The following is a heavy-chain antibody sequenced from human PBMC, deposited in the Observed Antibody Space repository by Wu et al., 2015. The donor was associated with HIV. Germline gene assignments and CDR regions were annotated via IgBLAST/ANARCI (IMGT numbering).Heavy chain of an antibody. CDR3: LTAIDGIVY. V-gene: IGHV1-2*02. Sequence: QVQLVQSGAELRKSGASAKVSCTATGYTFTAYYVHWVRQAPGQGLEWMGCINPQSDDTKYAQKFQGRVTMTRDTSTNTACMELSGLTFDDTAMYYCLTAIDGIVYWGQGPLVTVSS. J-gene: IGHJ4*02. CDR2: INPQSDDT. D-gene: IGHD5-24*01. CDR1: GYTFTAYY.